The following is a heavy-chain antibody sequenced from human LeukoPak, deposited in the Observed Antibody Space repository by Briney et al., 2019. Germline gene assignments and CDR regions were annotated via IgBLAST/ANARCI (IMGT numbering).Heavy chain of an antibody. V-gene: IGHV4-59*01. CDR2: IYYSGST. D-gene: IGHD4-17*01. Sequence: SETLSLTCTASGGSINNYYWSWIRQPPGKGLEWIGYIYYSGSTNYNPSLKSRVSISVDTSKNHFSLRLSSVTAADTAVYYCARVYNGDYGFDYWGQGTLVTVSS. CDR1: GGSINNYY. J-gene: IGHJ4*02. CDR3: ARVYNGDYGFDY.